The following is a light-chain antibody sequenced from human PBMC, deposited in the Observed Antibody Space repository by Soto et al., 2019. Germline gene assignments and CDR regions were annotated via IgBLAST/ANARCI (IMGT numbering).Light chain of an antibody. CDR3: QSYDSSNVV. CDR1: SGSIASNY. J-gene: IGLJ2*01. Sequence: NFMLTQPHSVSESPGKTVTISCTGSSGSIASNYVQWYKQRPGSAPTTVIYEDNQRPSGVPDRFSGSIDSSSNSASLTISGLKTEDEADYYCQSYDSSNVVFGGGTKVTVL. V-gene: IGLV6-57*02. CDR2: EDN.